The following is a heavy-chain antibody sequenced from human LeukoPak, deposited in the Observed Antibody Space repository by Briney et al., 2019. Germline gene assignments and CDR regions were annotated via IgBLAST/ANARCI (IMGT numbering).Heavy chain of an antibody. CDR1: GFTFSSYE. Sequence: GGSLRLSCAASGFTFSSYEMNWVRQAPGKGLEWVSAISGSGGSTYYADSVKGRFTISRDNSKNTLYLQMNSLRAEDTAVYYCAKYENVGAYPEYIQHWGQGTLVTVSS. CDR2: ISGSGGST. V-gene: IGHV3-23*01. J-gene: IGHJ1*01. CDR3: AKYENVGAYPEYIQH. D-gene: IGHD1-26*01.